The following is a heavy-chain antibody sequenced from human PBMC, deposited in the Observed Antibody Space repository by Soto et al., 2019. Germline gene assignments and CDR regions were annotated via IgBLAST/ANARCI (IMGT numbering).Heavy chain of an antibody. J-gene: IGHJ3*02. V-gene: IGHV3-15*01. CDR1: GFTFSKAW. D-gene: IGHD3-10*01. Sequence: GGSLRLSCAASGFTFSKAWMSWVLQAPWKGLEWVGRIKSKTDGGTTDYAAPVKGRFTISRDDSKNTLYLQMNSLKTEDTAVYYCAHEAGHDAFDIWGQGTMVTVSS. CDR2: IKSKTDGGTT. CDR3: AHEAGHDAFDI.